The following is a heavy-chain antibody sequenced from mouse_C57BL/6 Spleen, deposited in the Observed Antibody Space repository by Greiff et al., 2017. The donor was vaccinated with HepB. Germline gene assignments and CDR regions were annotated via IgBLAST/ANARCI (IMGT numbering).Heavy chain of an antibody. V-gene: IGHV1-64*01. CDR2: IHPNSGST. Sequence: QVQLQQPGAELVKPGASVKLSCKASGYTFTSYWMHWVKQRPGQGLEWIGMIHPNSGSTNYDEKFKSKATLTVDKSSSTPYMQLSSLTSEDSAVYYCARSLYYSNYEGFAYWGQGTLVTVSA. CDR1: GYTFTSYW. J-gene: IGHJ3*01. CDR3: ARSLYYSNYEGFAY. D-gene: IGHD2-5*01.